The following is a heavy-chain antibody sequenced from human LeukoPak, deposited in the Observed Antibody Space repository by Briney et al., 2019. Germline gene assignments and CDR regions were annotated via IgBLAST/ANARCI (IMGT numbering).Heavy chain of an antibody. CDR3: ARVMATSYAFDI. V-gene: IGHV3-9*01. CDR2: IGWNSGSI. CDR1: GFTFDDYA. Sequence: PGRSLRLSCAASGFTFDDYAMHWVRQAPGKGLEWVSTIGWNSGSIGYADSVKGRFTISRDNAKNSLYLQMNSLRAEDTAVYYCARVMATSYAFDIWGQGTMVTVSS. D-gene: IGHD5-24*01. J-gene: IGHJ3*02.